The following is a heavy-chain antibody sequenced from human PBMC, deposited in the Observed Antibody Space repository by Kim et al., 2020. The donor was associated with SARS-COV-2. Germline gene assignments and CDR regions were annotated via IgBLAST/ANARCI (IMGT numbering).Heavy chain of an antibody. CDR1: GYTFTSYD. CDR2: MNPNSGNT. CDR3: ASSHSLGVRGVIIFPGSYYGMEV. J-gene: IGHJ6*02. V-gene: IGHV1-8*01. Sequence: ASVKVSCKASGYTFTSYDNNWVRQATGQGLEWMGWMNPNSGNTGYAQKFQGRVTMTRNTSISTAYMELSSLRSEDTAVYYCASSHSLGVRGVIIFPGSYYGMEVWGQGTTVTVSS. D-gene: IGHD3-10*01.